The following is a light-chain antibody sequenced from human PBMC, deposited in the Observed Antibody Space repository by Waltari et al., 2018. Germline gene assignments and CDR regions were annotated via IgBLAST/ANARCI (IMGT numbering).Light chain of an antibody. CDR1: AFASKS. Sequence: SSLVSQPPSVSVAPGHTARTTSAGNAFASKSVHWYQQKPGQAPVRVVSDDSDRPPGIPERFSGSNSGNTATLTISRVEAGDEADYYCQVWDSSSDHHVFGGGTRLTVL. V-gene: IGLV3-21*02. J-gene: IGLJ3*02. CDR3: QVWDSSSDHHV. CDR2: DDS.